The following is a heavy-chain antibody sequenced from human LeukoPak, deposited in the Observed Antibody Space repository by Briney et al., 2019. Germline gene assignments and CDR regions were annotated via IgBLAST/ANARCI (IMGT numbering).Heavy chain of an antibody. J-gene: IGHJ4*02. Sequence: APVKVSCKASGYTFTVYYMHWVRQAPGQGLEWMEWINPNSGGTNYAQKFQGWVTMTRDTSISTAYMELSRLRSDDTAVYYCARDSGLYSSGWYDYWGQGTLVTVSS. CDR3: ARDSGLYSSGWYDY. V-gene: IGHV1-2*04. D-gene: IGHD6-19*01. CDR1: GYTFTVYY. CDR2: INPNSGGT.